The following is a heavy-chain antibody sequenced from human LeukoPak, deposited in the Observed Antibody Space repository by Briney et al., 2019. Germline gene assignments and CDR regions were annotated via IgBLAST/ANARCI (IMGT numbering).Heavy chain of an antibody. D-gene: IGHD1-14*01. CDR2: ISSSGSSK. CDR3: ARYSRLTADY. Sequence: PGGSLRLSCAASGFTLSDYYMSWIRQAPGKGLEWVSYISSSGSSKYYADSVKGRFTISRDNAKNSLYLQMNSLRAEDTAVYYCARYSRLTADYWGQGTLVTVSS. CDR1: GFTLSDYY. V-gene: IGHV3-11*04. J-gene: IGHJ4*02.